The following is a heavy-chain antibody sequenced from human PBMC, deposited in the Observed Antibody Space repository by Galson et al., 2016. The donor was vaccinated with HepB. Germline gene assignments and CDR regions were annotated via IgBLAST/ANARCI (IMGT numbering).Heavy chain of an antibody. CDR3: AHIGRRFGDLLLDY. CDR1: GFSLHIDGEG. D-gene: IGHD3-10*01. J-gene: IGHJ4*02. CDR2: VYWNDDK. V-gene: IGHV2-5*01. Sequence: PALVKPTQTLTLTCTFSGFSLHIDGEGVGWIRQPPGKALEWLALVYWNDDKRYSPSLKTRLTITKDASKKQFFLKMTNMDPAATATYYCAHIGRRFGDLLLDYWGQGARVTVSS.